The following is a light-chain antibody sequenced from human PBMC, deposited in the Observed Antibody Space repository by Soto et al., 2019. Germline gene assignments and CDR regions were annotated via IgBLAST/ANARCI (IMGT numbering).Light chain of an antibody. Sequence: DIVLTQSPDSLAVSLGERATINCKSSQSVLYSSNNKNYLAWYQQKPGQPPKLLFYWASTRESGVPDRFTGSGSGTDFTLTISSLQVEDVAVYYCQQYYSTPPITFGQGTRLEI. CDR2: WAS. CDR1: QSVLYSSNNKNY. CDR3: QQYYSTPPIT. J-gene: IGKJ5*01. V-gene: IGKV4-1*01.